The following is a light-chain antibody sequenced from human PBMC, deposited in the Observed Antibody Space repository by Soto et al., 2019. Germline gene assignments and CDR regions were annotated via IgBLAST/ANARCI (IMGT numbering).Light chain of an antibody. CDR3: KQYNSLWT. CDR2: DAS. CDR1: QTISTW. V-gene: IGKV1-5*01. Sequence: GDRVTINGRASQTISTWMAWYQQKPGKAPKLLVYDASTLQSGVESSFSGSGSGTESTLTISSLQPDDLATYYCKQYNSLWTCGQGTKVDIK. J-gene: IGKJ1*01.